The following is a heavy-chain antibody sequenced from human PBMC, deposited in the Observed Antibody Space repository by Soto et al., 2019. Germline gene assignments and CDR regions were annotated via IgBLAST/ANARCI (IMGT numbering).Heavy chain of an antibody. CDR2: IKQDGSKK. Sequence: PGGSLRLSCAASGFTFGSYWMSWVRQAPGKGLEWVANIKQDGSKKYYVDSVKGRFTISRDNAKNSLYLEMDSLRAEDTAAYYCARARGYDTLTGYPYYFDYWGQSTLVTVSS. D-gene: IGHD3-9*01. J-gene: IGHJ4*02. CDR3: ARARGYDTLTGYPYYFDY. V-gene: IGHV3-7*01. CDR1: GFTFGSYW.